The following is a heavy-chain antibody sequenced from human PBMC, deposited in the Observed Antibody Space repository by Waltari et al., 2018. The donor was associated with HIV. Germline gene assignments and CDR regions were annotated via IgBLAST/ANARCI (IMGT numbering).Heavy chain of an antibody. CDR3: VKRRGNGADSKEGDF. Sequence: QLLESGGALVQPGGSLRLTCVASGFSISYYAMDWVRQAPGKGLEWLSVIGAYGFTTYYKETVKGRFTISRDNSKNTVSLQMNNLRGDDTAIYYCVKRRGNGADSKEGDFWGQGTRVTVSA. D-gene: IGHD3-16*01. CDR2: IGAYGFTT. V-gene: IGHV3-23*01. CDR1: GFSISYYA. J-gene: IGHJ4*02.